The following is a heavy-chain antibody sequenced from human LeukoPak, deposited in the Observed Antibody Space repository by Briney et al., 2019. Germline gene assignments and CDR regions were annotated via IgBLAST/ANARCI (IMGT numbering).Heavy chain of an antibody. D-gene: IGHD5-18*01. CDR2: IKQDGSEK. V-gene: IGHV3-7*01. CDR3: ARVRIQLWLPHWFDP. CDR1: GFTFSSYW. Sequence: PGGSLRLSCAASGFTFSSYWMSWVRQAPGKGLEWVANIKQDGSEKYYVDSVEGRFTISRDNAKNSLYLQMNSLRAEDTAVYNCARVRIQLWLPHWFDPWGQGTLVTVSS. J-gene: IGHJ5*02.